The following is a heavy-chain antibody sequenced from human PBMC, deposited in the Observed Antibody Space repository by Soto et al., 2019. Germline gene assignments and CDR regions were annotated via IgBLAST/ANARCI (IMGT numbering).Heavy chain of an antibody. D-gene: IGHD4-4*01. CDR2: ISYNGSNK. V-gene: IGHV3-30-3*01. J-gene: IGHJ6*02. CDR1: GFTFSSYA. CDR3: ARDLDPTTALLTYYYYYGMDV. Sequence: PGGSLRLSCAASGFTFSSYAMHWVRQAPGKGLEWVAVISYNGSNKYYADSVKGRFTISRDNSKNTLYLQMNSLRAEDTAVYYCARDLDPTTALLTYYYYYGMDVWGQGTTVTVSS.